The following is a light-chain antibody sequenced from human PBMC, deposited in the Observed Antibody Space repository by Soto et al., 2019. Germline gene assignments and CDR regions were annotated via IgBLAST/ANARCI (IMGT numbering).Light chain of an antibody. CDR3: QTWGPGIVV. CDR1: SGHSSYA. Sequence: QAVVTQSPSASAFLGASVKLTCSLNSGHSSYAIAWHQQQPEKGPRYLMKVNSDGSHSKGDGIPDRFSGSSSGAERYLTICSLQSEDEADYYCQTWGPGIVVFGGGTKLTVL. J-gene: IGLJ2*01. CDR2: VNSDGSH. V-gene: IGLV4-69*01.